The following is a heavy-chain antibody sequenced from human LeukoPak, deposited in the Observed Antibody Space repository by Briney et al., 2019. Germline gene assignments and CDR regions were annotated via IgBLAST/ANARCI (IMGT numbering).Heavy chain of an antibody. CDR1: GGTFSSYA. J-gene: IGHJ4*02. CDR2: IIPILTIA. V-gene: IGHV1-69*04. Sequence: SVKVSCKASGGTFSSYAISWVRQAPGQGLEWMGRIIPILTIANYAQKFQGRVTITADKSTSTAYMELSSLRSEDTAVYYCARGRDYDSSGYYYFDYWGQGTLVTVSS. CDR3: ARGRDYDSSGYYYFDY. D-gene: IGHD3-22*01.